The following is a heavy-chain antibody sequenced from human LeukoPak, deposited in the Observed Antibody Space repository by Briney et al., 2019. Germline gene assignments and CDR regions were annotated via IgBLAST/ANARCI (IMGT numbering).Heavy chain of an antibody. D-gene: IGHD6-13*01. J-gene: IGHJ4*02. CDR1: GYTLTELS. CDR2: FDPEDGET. V-gene: IGHV1-24*01. Sequence: ASVKVSCKVSGYTLTELSMHWVRQAPGKGREWMGGFDPEDGETIYAQKFQGRVTMTEDTSTDTAYMELSSLRSEDTAVYYCATSGIAAAGAFDYWGQGTLVTVSS. CDR3: ATSGIAAAGAFDY.